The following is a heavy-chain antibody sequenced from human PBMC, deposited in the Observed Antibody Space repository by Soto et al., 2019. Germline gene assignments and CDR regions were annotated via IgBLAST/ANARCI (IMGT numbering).Heavy chain of an antibody. V-gene: IGHV2-70*01. CDR1: GFSLSTSGMC. Sequence: SGPTLVNPTQTLTLTCTFSGFSLSTSGMCVSWIRQPPGKALEWLALIDWDDDKYYSTSLKTRLTISKDTSKNQVVLTMTNMAPVDTATYYCAPIPYTIFGVVPRLGYYYGMAVWGQGTTVTVSS. D-gene: IGHD3-3*01. J-gene: IGHJ6*02. CDR2: IDWDDDK. CDR3: APIPYTIFGVVPRLGYYYGMAV.